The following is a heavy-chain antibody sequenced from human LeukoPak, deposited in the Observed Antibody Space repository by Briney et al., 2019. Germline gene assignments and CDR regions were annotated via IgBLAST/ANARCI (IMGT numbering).Heavy chain of an antibody. D-gene: IGHD3-9*01. Sequence: PSETLSLTCTVSGGSISSSSYYWGWIRQPPGKGLEWIGSIYYSGSTYYNPSLKSRVTISVDTSKNQFSLKLSSVTAADTAVYYCARGETYYDILTGSRGYYYMDVWGKGTTVTVSS. CDR1: GGSISSSSYY. CDR2: IYYSGST. V-gene: IGHV4-39*07. CDR3: ARGETYYDILTGSRGYYYMDV. J-gene: IGHJ6*03.